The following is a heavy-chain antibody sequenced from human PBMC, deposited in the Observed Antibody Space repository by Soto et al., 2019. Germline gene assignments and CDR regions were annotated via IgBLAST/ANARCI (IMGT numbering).Heavy chain of an antibody. CDR3: ARGAHVDTAPENAFDI. V-gene: IGHV4-30-4*01. Sequence: KPSETLSLTCSVSGGSISSGYYYWSWIRQPPGKGLEWIGNIYYSGSTYYNPSLKSRVTISVDTSKNQFSLKLSSVTAADTAVYYCARGAHVDTAPENAFDIWGQGTMVTVSS. J-gene: IGHJ3*02. D-gene: IGHD5-18*01. CDR2: IYYSGST. CDR1: GGSISSGYYY.